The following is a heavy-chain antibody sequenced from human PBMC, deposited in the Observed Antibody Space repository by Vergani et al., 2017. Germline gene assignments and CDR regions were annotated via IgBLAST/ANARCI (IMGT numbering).Heavy chain of an antibody. D-gene: IGHD3-16*01. Sequence: QMQLQESGPGLVKASETLSLTCTVSGDSIICRSYYWGWIRQPPGKGLEWIGSIYNSGNGDSSSSLKSRVTISADTSKNQFSLRLTSVTAADTAVYYCASGKYYSDSTSHFRGRYFDVLGRGTLVPVPS. V-gene: IGHV4-39*01. CDR2: IYNSGNG. CDR1: GDSIICRSYY. CDR3: ASGKYYSDSTSHFRGRYFDV. J-gene: IGHJ2*01.